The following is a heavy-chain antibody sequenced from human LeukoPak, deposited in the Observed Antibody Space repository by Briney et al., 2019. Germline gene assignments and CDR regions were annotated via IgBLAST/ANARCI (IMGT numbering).Heavy chain of an antibody. D-gene: IGHD3-22*01. CDR3: ARRSDDYDSSAYYH. V-gene: IGHV1-2*02. CDR2: INPNSWGT. Sequence: GASVKVSCKASGYTFTGYYMHWVRQAPGQGLEWMGWINPNSWGTSYAQKFQGRGTMTRDTSISTAYMELSSLRSEDTAVYYCARRSDDYDSSAYYHWGQGTLVTVSS. CDR1: GYTFTGYY. J-gene: IGHJ4*02.